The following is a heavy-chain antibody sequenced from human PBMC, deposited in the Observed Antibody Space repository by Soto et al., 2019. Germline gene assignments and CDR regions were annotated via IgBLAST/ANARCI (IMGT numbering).Heavy chain of an antibody. CDR2: IYYSGST. V-gene: IGHV4-31*03. J-gene: IGHJ3*02. CDR3: ARWFGEPADAFDI. D-gene: IGHD3-10*01. CDR1: CGSISSGVYY. Sequence: SETLSLTCTVSCGSISSGVYYWSWIRQHPGKGLDWIGYIYYSGSTYYNPSLKSRVTISVVTSKNQFSLKLSSVTAADTAVYYCARWFGEPADAFDIWGQGTMVNVSS.